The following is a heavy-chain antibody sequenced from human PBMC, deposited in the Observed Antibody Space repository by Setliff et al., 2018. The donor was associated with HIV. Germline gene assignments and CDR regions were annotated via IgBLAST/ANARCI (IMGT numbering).Heavy chain of an antibody. D-gene: IGHD3-22*01. Sequence: ASVKVSCKASGYSFRNYGISWVRQAPGQGLEWMGWISGHNGRTNFAQKFQDRVTMTTDTPTSTAYMELRSLRSDDTAVYYCAREYYYDSSGYRAFDYWGQGTLVTVSS. CDR1: GYSFRNYG. CDR3: AREYYYDSSGYRAFDY. J-gene: IGHJ4*02. V-gene: IGHV1-18*01. CDR2: ISGHNGRT.